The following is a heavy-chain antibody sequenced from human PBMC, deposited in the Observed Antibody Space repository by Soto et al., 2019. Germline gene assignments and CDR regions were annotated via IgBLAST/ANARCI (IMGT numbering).Heavy chain of an antibody. V-gene: IGHV3-30-3*01. CDR3: ARPRYCSGGSCRLRGYSYGYM. CDR2: ISYDGSNK. Sequence: QVQLVESGGGVVQPGRSLRLSCAASGFTFSSYAMHWVRQAPGKGLEWVALISYDGSNKYYADSVKGRFTISRDNSKNSLYLQMNSLRAEDTAVYYCARPRYCSGGSCRLRGYSYGYMWGQGTLVTVSS. J-gene: IGHJ4*02. D-gene: IGHD2-15*01. CDR1: GFTFSSYA.